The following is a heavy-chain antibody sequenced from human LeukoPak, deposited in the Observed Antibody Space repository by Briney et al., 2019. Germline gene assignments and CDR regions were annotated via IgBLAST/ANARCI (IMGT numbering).Heavy chain of an antibody. CDR1: GFLFNAYW. V-gene: IGHV3-7*03. J-gene: IGHJ4*02. CDR3: ARSLPYGTTWYGRSDF. Sequence: PGGSLRLSCAASGFLFNAYWMTWVRPAPGKGLEGVANIRQDGDTKYYVDSVKGRFTIPRDNAKNSLYLQMNSLRAEDTAIYYCARSLPYGTTWYGRSDFWGQGTLVTVSS. CDR2: IRQDGDTK. D-gene: IGHD6-13*01.